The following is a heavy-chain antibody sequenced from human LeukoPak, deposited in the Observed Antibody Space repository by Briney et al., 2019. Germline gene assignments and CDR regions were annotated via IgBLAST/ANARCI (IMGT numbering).Heavy chain of an antibody. Sequence: GGSLRLSCAASGFTFSNYAMSWVRQAPGKGLEWVSVIYSGGSTYYADSVKGRFTISRDNSKNTLYLQMNSLRAEDTAVYYCARDDRYCSSTSCYATYFDYWGQGTLVTVSS. V-gene: IGHV3-66*01. CDR2: IYSGGST. J-gene: IGHJ4*02. CDR3: ARDDRYCSSTSCYATYFDY. D-gene: IGHD2-2*01. CDR1: GFTFSNYA.